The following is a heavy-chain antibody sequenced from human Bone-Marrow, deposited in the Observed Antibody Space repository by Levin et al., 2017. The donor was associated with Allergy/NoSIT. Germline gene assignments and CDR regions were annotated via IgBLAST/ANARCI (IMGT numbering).Heavy chain of an antibody. CDR2: MLYSGYR. Sequence: SQTLSLTCSVSGDSVSSGSYYWTWIRQPPGKGLECIGFMLYSGYRNYNPSLKSRVTMALDTSKNQVSLRVTSVTAADRAIYYCARDAVGTAAGSLAYWGQGALVTVSS. J-gene: IGHJ4*02. D-gene: IGHD4-23*01. V-gene: IGHV4-61*01. CDR3: ARDAVGTAAGSLAY. CDR1: GDSVSSGSYY.